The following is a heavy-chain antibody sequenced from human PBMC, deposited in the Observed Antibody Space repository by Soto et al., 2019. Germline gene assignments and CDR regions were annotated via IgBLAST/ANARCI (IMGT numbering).Heavy chain of an antibody. V-gene: IGHV1-18*01. CDR2: ISAYNGNT. CDR1: GYTFTRYG. Sequence: ASVHVSCTASGYTFTRYGISWVRLAPGQGLEWMGWISAYNGNTNYAQKLQGRVTMTTDTSTSTAYMELRSLRSDDTAVYYCARDHCSSTSCYTDFDYWGQGTLVTVSS. CDR3: ARDHCSSTSCYTDFDY. D-gene: IGHD2-2*02. J-gene: IGHJ4*02.